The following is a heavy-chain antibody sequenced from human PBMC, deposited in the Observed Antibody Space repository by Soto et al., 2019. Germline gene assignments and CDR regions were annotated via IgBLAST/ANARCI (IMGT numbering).Heavy chain of an antibody. CDR2: ISGSGGST. J-gene: IGHJ5*02. V-gene: IGHV3-23*01. CDR3: AKEDYDFWSGYSRRANWFDP. CDR1: GFTFSSYA. Sequence: GGSLRLSCAASGFTFSSYAMSWVRQAPGKGLEWVSAISGSGGSTYYADSVKGRFTISRDNSKNTLYLQMNSLRAEDTAVYYCAKEDYDFWSGYSRRANWFDPWGQGTLVTVSS. D-gene: IGHD3-3*01.